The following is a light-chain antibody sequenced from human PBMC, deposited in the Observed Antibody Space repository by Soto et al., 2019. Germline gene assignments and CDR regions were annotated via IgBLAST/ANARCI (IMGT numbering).Light chain of an antibody. CDR1: SSNIGAGSD. J-gene: IGLJ1*01. CDR3: QSYDSSLSGYV. CDR2: GHS. V-gene: IGLV1-40*01. Sequence: QSVLTQPPSVSGAPGQRVTISCTGSSSNIGAGSDVHGYQQLPGTAPKLLIYGHSNRPSGVPDRFSGSKSGTSASLAITGLQAEDEADYYCQSYDSSLSGYVFGTGTKVTVL.